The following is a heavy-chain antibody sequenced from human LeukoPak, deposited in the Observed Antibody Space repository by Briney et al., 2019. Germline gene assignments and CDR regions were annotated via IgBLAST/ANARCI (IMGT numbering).Heavy chain of an antibody. CDR3: AGSRGVRGVIPFDY. CDR1: EYTFTGYY. CDR2: INPNSGGT. J-gene: IGHJ4*02. V-gene: IGHV1-2*02. D-gene: IGHD3-10*01. Sequence: ASVKVSCKASEYTFTGYYMHWVRQAPGQGREWMGWINPNSGGTNYAQKFQGRVTMTRDTSISTAYMELSRLRSDDTAVYYCAGSRGVRGVIPFDYWGQGTLVTVSS.